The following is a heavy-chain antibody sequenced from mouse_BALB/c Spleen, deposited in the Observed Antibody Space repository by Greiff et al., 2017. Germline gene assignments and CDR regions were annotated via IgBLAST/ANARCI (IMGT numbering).Heavy chain of an antibody. CDR2: ISSGGSYT. Sequence: VMLVESGGDLVKPGGSLKLSCAASGFTFSSYGMSWVRQTPDKRLEWVATISSGGSYTYYPDSVKGRFTISRDNAKNTLYLQMSSLKSEDTAMYYCASPYDYDEKGFAYWGQGTLVTVSA. J-gene: IGHJ3*01. CDR1: GFTFSSYG. CDR3: ASPYDYDEKGFAY. V-gene: IGHV5-6*02. D-gene: IGHD2-4*01.